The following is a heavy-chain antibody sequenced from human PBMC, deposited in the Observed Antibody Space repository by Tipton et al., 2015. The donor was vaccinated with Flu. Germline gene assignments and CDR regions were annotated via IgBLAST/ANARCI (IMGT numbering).Heavy chain of an antibody. CDR2: INHSGNT. J-gene: IGHJ5*01. CDR1: GGSFSGYN. Sequence: TLSLTCAVYGGSFSGYNWSWIRQPPGRGLEWIGEINHSGNTNYNPSLKSRVTVSVDTSKNQFSLILSAVTAADTAVYYCAKVKFGWVESWAQGTLVTVSS. CDR3: AKVKFGWVES. V-gene: IGHV4-34*10. D-gene: IGHD3-16*01.